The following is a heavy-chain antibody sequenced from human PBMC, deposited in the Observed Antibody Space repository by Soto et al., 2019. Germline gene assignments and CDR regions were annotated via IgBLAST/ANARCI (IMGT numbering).Heavy chain of an antibody. D-gene: IGHD3-10*01. CDR3: ARRPGLLWFGELLMGFDY. CDR2: IYHSGST. V-gene: IGHV4-4*02. CDR1: GGSISSSNW. Sequence: SETLSLTCAVSGGSISSSNWWSWVRQPPGKGLEWIGEIYHSGSTNYNPSLKSRVTISVDKSKNQFSLKLSSVTAADTAVYYCARRPGLLWFGELLMGFDYWGQGTLVTVSS. J-gene: IGHJ4*02.